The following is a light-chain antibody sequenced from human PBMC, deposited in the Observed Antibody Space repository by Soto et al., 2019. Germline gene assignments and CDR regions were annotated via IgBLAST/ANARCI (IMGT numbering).Light chain of an antibody. CDR3: QQYNSWGLS. Sequence: IVLTQSPATLSVSPGDRVTLSCRASENVGTNLAWYQQRPGQPPRLLIYGSSTRATGISATFSGSGSRTEFTLTISSLQSEDSAAYYCQQYNSWGLSFGGGTRVEIK. J-gene: IGKJ4*01. CDR1: ENVGTN. CDR2: GSS. V-gene: IGKV3D-15*01.